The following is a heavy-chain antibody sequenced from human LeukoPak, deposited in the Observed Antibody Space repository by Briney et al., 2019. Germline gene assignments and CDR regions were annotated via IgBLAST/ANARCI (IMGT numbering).Heavy chain of an antibody. Sequence: GGSLRLSCAASGFTFNDSYMSWIRQAPGKGLEWVSYISSSSSDTNYADSVKGRFTISRDNAKNSLYLQMNSLRAEDTAVYYCARGSRTIELGDDYWGQGTLVTVSS. CDR3: ARGSRTIELGDDY. CDR1: GFTFNDSY. V-gene: IGHV3-11*06. J-gene: IGHJ4*02. D-gene: IGHD5-24*01. CDR2: ISSSSSDT.